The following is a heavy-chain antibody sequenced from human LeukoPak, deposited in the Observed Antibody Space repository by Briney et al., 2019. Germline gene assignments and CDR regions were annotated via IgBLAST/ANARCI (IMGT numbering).Heavy chain of an antibody. D-gene: IGHD3-16*01. J-gene: IGHJ6*03. CDR3: AKQGAVRQDYYMDV. CDR1: GSSFSNYA. V-gene: IGHV1-69*06. Sequence: GSSVNVSCKASGSSFSNYAITWVRQAPGQGLEWMGRIIPIFGTTTCAQKFQGRVTITADMGSNTAYLEVTRLTSEDTALYFCAKQGAVRQDYYMDVWGNGTTVTVSS. CDR2: IIPIFGTT.